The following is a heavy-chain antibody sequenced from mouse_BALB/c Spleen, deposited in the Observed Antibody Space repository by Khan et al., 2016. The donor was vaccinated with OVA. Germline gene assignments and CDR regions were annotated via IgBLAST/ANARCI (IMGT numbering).Heavy chain of an antibody. Sequence: EVQLQESGPGLVKPSQSLSLTCTVTGYSITSGYAWNWIRQFPGNKLEWMGYISYSGGTSYNPSLKSRISITRDTSKNQFFLQLNSVTTEDTATYYCARGKYYGYYFDYWGQGTTLTVSS. CDR2: ISYSGGT. V-gene: IGHV3-2*02. CDR3: ARGKYYGYYFDY. J-gene: IGHJ2*01. D-gene: IGHD1-1*01. CDR1: GYSITSGYA.